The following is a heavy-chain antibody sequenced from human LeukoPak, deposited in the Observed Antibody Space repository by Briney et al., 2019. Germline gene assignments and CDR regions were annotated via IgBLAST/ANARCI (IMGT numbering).Heavy chain of an antibody. Sequence: GGSLRLSCAASGFTFSSYAMSWVRQAPGKGLEWVPAISGSGGSTYYADSVKGRFTISRDNSRNTLYLQMNSLRAEDTAVYYCAKDLYSSSINWFDPWGQGTLVTVSS. J-gene: IGHJ5*02. V-gene: IGHV3-23*01. D-gene: IGHD6-6*01. CDR1: GFTFSSYA. CDR3: AKDLYSSSINWFDP. CDR2: ISGSGGST.